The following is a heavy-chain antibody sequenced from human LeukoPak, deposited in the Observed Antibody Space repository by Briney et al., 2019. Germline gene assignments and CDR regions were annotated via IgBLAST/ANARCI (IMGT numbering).Heavy chain of an antibody. CDR1: GFTFSSYG. J-gene: IGHJ4*02. CDR2: ISYDGSNK. V-gene: IGHV3-30*18. CDR3: AKAQGYSSSN. Sequence: GGSLRLSCAASGFTFSSYGMHWVRQAPGKGLEWVAVISYDGSNKYYADSVKGRFAISRDNSKNTLYLQMNSLRAEDTAVYYCAKAQGYSSSNWGQGTLVTVSS. D-gene: IGHD6-13*01.